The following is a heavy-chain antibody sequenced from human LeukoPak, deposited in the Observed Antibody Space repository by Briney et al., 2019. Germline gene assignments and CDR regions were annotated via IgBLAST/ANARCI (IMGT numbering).Heavy chain of an antibody. CDR3: ARGGFYGVFDY. Sequence: GASVKDSCKASGFTLTGAYLYWGRPGPGQGLEWMGIIYPTGGSKSYAQKFQAGVTMPRETSTSTVYMKLSSLRSEDTPVYFCARGGFYGVFDYWGQGTLVTVSS. CDR1: GFTLTGAY. CDR2: IYPTGGSK. J-gene: IGHJ4*02. D-gene: IGHD4-17*01. V-gene: IGHV1-46*01.